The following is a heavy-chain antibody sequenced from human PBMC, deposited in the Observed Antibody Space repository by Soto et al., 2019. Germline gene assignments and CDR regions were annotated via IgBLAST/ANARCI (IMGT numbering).Heavy chain of an antibody. D-gene: IGHD3-22*01. CDR1: GFTFSSYA. CDR2: ISGSGGST. J-gene: IGHJ4*02. V-gene: IGHV3-23*01. CDR3: AKDPTTYYYDSSGYYYGY. Sequence: GGSLRLSCAASGFTFSSYAMSWVRQAPGKGLEWVSAISGSGGSTYYADSVKGRFTISRDNSKNTLYLQMNSLRAEDTAVYYCAKDPTTYYYDSSGYYYGYWGQGTLVTVSS.